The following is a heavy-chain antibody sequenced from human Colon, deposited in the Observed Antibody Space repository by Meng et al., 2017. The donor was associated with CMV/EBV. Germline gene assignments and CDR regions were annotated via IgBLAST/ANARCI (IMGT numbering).Heavy chain of an antibody. CDR2: VSHDGKNK. CDR3: ARGSNSSFDP. CDR1: GFSCNAYP. D-gene: IGHD4-11*01. J-gene: IGHJ5*02. V-gene: IGHV3-30*04. Sequence: LSCAASGFSCNAYPIHWVRQAPGKGLEWVAIVSHDGKNKNYAESVKGRFTISRDNSQNTVNLHMNSLRGDDTALYYCARGSNSSFDPWGQGTLVTVSS.